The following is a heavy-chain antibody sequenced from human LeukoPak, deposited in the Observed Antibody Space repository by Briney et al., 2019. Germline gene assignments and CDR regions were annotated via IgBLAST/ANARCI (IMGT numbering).Heavy chain of an antibody. CDR3: ARDHRLGRTGYDMPAD. D-gene: IGHD5-12*01. CDR2: LNPRSGAT. J-gene: IGHJ4*02. Sequence: GASVKVSCKASGYTFVDYYMYWVRQAPGPGFEWIGWLNPRSGATKYAQKFQARVTMTRDTSTSTGYMELTRLTSDDTAVYYCARDHRLGRTGYDMPADWGQGTRVIVSS. V-gene: IGHV1-2*02. CDR1: GYTFVDYY.